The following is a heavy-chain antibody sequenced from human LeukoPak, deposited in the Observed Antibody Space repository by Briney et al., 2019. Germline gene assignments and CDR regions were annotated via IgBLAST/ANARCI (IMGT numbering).Heavy chain of an antibody. CDR1: GFTVSNNY. J-gene: IGHJ4*02. CDR2: IYSGGST. CDR3: ARDRYYDTSGYYYSDY. Sequence: GGSLRLSCAASGFTVSNNYMSWARQAPGKGLEWVSVIYSGGSTYYADSVKGRFTISRDNSKDTLYLQMNSLRAEDTAVYYCARDRYYDTSGYYYSDYWGQGNLVTVSS. D-gene: IGHD3-22*01. V-gene: IGHV3-53*01.